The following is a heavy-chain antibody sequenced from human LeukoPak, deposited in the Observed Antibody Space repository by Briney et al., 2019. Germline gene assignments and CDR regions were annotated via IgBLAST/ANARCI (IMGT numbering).Heavy chain of an antibody. CDR1: GFFFGSYA. V-gene: IGHV3-30-3*01. D-gene: IGHD3-22*01. CDR3: AKDQYYYDSSGIDYYGMDV. J-gene: IGHJ6*02. Sequence: GSLRLSCAASGFFFGSYAVHWIRQAPGKGLEWVAVISSDGGETHYIDSVKGRFTISRDNSMNTVYLQMNSLRGDDTAVYYCAKDQYYYDSSGIDYYGMDVWGQGTTVTVSS. CDR2: ISSDGGET.